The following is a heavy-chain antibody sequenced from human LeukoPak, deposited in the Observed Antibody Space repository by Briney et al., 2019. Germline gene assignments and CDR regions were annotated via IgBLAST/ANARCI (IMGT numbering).Heavy chain of an antibody. CDR2: IRSKANSYAT. D-gene: IGHD2-2*01. V-gene: IGHV3-73*01. J-gene: IGHJ4*02. CDR3: TSPYCSSTSCYDY. CDR1: GFTFSGSA. Sequence: PGGSLRLSCAASGFTFSGSAMHWVRQASGKGLEWVGRIRSKANSYATAYAASVKGRFTISRDDSKNTAYLQMNGLKTEDTAVYYCTSPYCSSTSCYDYWGQGTLVTVSS.